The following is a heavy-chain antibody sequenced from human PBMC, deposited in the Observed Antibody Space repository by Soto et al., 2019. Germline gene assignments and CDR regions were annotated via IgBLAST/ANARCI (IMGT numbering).Heavy chain of an antibody. J-gene: IGHJ4*02. D-gene: IGHD3-10*01. CDR1: GFDFSTYW. V-gene: IGHV3-74*03. CDR2: ISGGGGT. CDR3: IRASGVAGTGEYF. Sequence: EVQLVESGGGLVQPGGSLRLPCAASGFDFSTYWMHWVRQAPGKGLVWVSRISGGGGTTYADSVEGRFTISRDNAKNILYLQMSSLTEEDTAMYYCIRASGVAGTGEYFWGQGTLVTVSS.